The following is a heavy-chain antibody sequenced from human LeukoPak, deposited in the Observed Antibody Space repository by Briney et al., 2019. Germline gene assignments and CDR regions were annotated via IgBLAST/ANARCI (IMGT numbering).Heavy chain of an antibody. Sequence: PGGSLRLSCAASGFTFSSYSMNWVRQAPGKGLEWVSYISGSTTITYYADSVKGRFTISRDNSKNTLYLQMNSLRAEDTAVYYCANERSSRITIFGVVIMKNWFDPWGQGTLVTVSS. CDR2: ISGSTTIT. D-gene: IGHD3-3*01. CDR1: GFTFSSYS. J-gene: IGHJ5*02. CDR3: ANERSSRITIFGVVIMKNWFDP. V-gene: IGHV3-48*01.